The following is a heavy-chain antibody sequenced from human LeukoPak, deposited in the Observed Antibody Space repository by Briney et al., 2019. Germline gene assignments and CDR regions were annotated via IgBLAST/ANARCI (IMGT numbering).Heavy chain of an antibody. D-gene: IGHD6-19*01. CDR1: GGSISSYY. CDR3: ARRGLNSGWYNY. J-gene: IGHJ4*02. CDR2: IYYSGST. V-gene: IGHV4-59*08. Sequence: SETLSLTCTVSGGSISSYYWSWTRQPPGKGLEWIGYIYYSGSTNYNPSLKSRVTISVDTSKNQFSLKLSSVTAADTAVYYCARRGLNSGWYNYWGQGTLVTVSS.